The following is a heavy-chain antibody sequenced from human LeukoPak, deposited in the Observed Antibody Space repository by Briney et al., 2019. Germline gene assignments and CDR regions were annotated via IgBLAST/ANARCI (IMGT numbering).Heavy chain of an antibody. J-gene: IGHJ4*02. CDR2: IYYSGST. CDR1: GGSISSRPYC. Sequence: PSETLSLTRTVSGGSISSRPYCWGWIRQPPGKGLEEIGSIYYSGSTHYNPSLRSRVNISVATSKTQFSLKLSSLTAADTAVYYCAVEVTALPYYFDYWGQGTLVTVSS. CDR3: AVEVTALPYYFDY. D-gene: IGHD2-21*02. V-gene: IGHV4-39*07.